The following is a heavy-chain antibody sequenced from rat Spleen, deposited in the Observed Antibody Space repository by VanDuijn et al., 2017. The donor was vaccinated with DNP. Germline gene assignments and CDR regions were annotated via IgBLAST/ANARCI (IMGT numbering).Heavy chain of an antibody. V-gene: IGHV5-22*01. CDR2: ISYEGSST. Sequence: EVQLVESGGGVVQPGRSLKLSCAASGFTFSDYYMAWVRQAPKKGLELVAAISYEGSSTYYGDSVKGRFTISRDNAKNTLYLQMNSLRSEDTATYYCATGTLAYWGQGVMVTVSS. J-gene: IGHJ2*01. CDR1: GFTFSDYY. CDR3: ATGTLAY.